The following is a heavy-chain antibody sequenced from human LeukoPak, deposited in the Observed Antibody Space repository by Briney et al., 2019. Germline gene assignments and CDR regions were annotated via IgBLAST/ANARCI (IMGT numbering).Heavy chain of an antibody. CDR1: GGSISSSPW. V-gene: IGHV4-4*02. D-gene: IGHD2-21*02. CDR2: IYHDGNT. J-gene: IGHJ3*02. Sequence: SATLSLTCAVSGGSISSSPWCSWVSQPPGKGLEWIGTIYHDGNTDYNPSLKSRVTMSVDTSKNQFSLKLTSVTAADTAVYYCASSRGVVTAYDIWGQGTMVTVSS. CDR3: ASSRGVVTAYDI.